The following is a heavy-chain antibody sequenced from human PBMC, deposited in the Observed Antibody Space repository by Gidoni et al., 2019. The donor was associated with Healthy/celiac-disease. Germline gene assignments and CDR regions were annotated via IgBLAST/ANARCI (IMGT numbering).Heavy chain of an antibody. CDR1: GFPFSSYG. CDR3: AKDSRPSITIFGVVTPWYYGMDV. CDR2: ISYDGSNK. J-gene: IGHJ6*02. Sequence: QVQLVESGGGVVQPGRSLRLSCSASGFPFSSYGLPGVPQAPGKGLEWVAVISYDGSNKYYADAVKGRFTISRDNSKNTLYLQMNSLRAEDTAVYYCAKDSRPSITIFGVVTPWYYGMDVWGQGTTVTVSS. V-gene: IGHV3-30*18. D-gene: IGHD3-3*01.